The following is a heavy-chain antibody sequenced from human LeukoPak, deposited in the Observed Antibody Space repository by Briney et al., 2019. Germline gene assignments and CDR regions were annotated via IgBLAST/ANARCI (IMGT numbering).Heavy chain of an antibody. CDR2: INQDESSI. Sequence: GGSLRLSCAASGFTLSRYWMSWVRQAPGKGLEWVASINQDESSIFYVDSVKGRFTISRDNSKNTLYLQMNSLRAEDTAVYYCAKDYDSSGYYDYFDYWGQGTLVTVSS. CDR3: AKDYDSSGYYDYFDY. J-gene: IGHJ4*02. CDR1: GFTLSRYW. V-gene: IGHV3-7*01. D-gene: IGHD3-22*01.